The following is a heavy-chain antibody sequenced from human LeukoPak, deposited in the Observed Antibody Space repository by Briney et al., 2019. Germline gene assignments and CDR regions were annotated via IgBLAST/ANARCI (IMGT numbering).Heavy chain of an antibody. Sequence: GGSLRLSCAASGFTFSSYGMHWVRQAPGKGLEWVAFIRYDGSNKYYADSVKGRFTISRDNSKNTLYLQMNSLRAEDTAVYYCVFYFSRVDFWSGYYTGPYHDAFDIWGQGTMVTVSS. J-gene: IGHJ3*02. CDR3: VFYFSRVDFWSGYYTGPYHDAFDI. CDR2: IRYDGSNK. D-gene: IGHD3-3*01. V-gene: IGHV3-30*02. CDR1: GFTFSSYG.